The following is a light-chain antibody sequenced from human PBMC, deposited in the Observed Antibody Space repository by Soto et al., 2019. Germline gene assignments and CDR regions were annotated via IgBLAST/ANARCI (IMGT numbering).Light chain of an antibody. Sequence: DIQMTQSPPTLSASVGDRVTITCRASQNIDNWLAWYQQKPGEGPKILVYEASTLQSGVPSRFSGSGSGTKFTLTISNLQPDDFATYYCQQYDSFPLAVGGGTKVEIK. CDR3: QQYDSFPLA. CDR1: QNIDNW. V-gene: IGKV1-5*03. CDR2: EAS. J-gene: IGKJ4*01.